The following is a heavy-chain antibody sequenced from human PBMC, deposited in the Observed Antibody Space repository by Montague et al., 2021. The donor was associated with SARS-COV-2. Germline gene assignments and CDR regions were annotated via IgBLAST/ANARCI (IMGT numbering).Heavy chain of an antibody. Sequence: SETLSLTCTVSGGSISSYHHYWGWIRQPTGKGLEWIGVMYYSGSTWLNPSLKSRVTISVDTSKNQLSLNLRSVTAADTAVYYCARESGYSSGWRYYYGMDVWGQGTTVTVS. D-gene: IGHD6-19*01. CDR3: ARESGYSSGWRYYYGMDV. CDR1: GGSISSYHHY. CDR2: MYYSGST. J-gene: IGHJ6*02. V-gene: IGHV4-39*07.